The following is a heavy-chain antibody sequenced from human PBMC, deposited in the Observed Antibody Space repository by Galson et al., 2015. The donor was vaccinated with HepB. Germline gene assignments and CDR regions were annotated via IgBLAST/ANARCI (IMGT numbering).Heavy chain of an antibody. Sequence: SLRLSCAASGFTFSSYGMHWVRQAPGKGLEWVAVIWYDGSNKYYADSVKGRFTISRDNSKNTLYLQMNSLRAEDTAVYYCAREGVTLVRGVTLAAADDALDVWGQGTMVTVSS. CDR3: AREGVTLVRGVTLAAADDALDV. CDR1: GFTFSSYG. CDR2: IWYDGSNK. J-gene: IGHJ3*01. D-gene: IGHD3-10*01. V-gene: IGHV3-33*01.